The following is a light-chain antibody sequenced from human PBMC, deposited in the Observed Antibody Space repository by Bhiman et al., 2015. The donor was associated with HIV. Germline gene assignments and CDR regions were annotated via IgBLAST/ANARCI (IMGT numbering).Light chain of an antibody. J-gene: IGLJ1*01. V-gene: IGLV2-14*03. CDR1: SSDVGGYKF. CDR2: DVS. CDR3: SSYTTGTSYV. Sequence: QSALTQPASVSGSLGQSITISCTGTSSDVGGYKFVSWYQQHPGKAPKLIIYDVSERPSGVSNRFSGSKSGNTASLTISGLQAEDEADYYCSSYTTGTSYVFGTGTKVTVL.